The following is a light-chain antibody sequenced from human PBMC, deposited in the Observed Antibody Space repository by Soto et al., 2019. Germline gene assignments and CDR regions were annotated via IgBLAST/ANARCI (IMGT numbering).Light chain of an antibody. Sequence: DIQMTQSTSSLSESVGDKGTSTCRASQGISSGLAWYQQAPGRVPKHLLYDAYGLYSGVPSRFSGSGSGTDCALSINSLQAEDVGTYYWENYENAPHTFAQGTNVDVK. V-gene: IGKV1-27*01. J-gene: IGKJ1*01. CDR2: DAY. CDR1: QGISSG. CDR3: ENYENAPHT.